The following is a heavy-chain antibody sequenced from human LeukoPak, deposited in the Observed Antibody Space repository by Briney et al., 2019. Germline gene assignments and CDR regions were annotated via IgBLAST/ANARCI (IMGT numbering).Heavy chain of an antibody. CDR3: ARDLHCSSTSCYLPPHNWFDP. V-gene: IGHV4-4*07. Sequence: SETLSLTCTVSGGSISGYYWSWIRQPPGKGLEWIGRIYTSGSTNYNPSLKSRVTMSVDTSKNQFSLKLSSVTAADTAVYYCARDLHCSSTSCYLPPHNWFDPWGQGTLVTVSS. J-gene: IGHJ5*02. CDR1: GGSISGYY. CDR2: IYTSGST. D-gene: IGHD2-2*01.